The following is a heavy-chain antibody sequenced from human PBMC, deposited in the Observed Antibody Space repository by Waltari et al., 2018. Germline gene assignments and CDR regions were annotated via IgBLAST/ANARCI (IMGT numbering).Heavy chain of an antibody. CDR3: AKGRGNYLDFIDGFDR. CDR2: ISGTSDKT. V-gene: IGHV3-23*01. J-gene: IGHJ3*02. Sequence: EVHLLESGGDLVHPGGSLRLTCAASRFMFSNFAMTWVRQAPGKGLEWVASISGTSDKTYYADSVKGRFTISRDNSKNTLNLQMNSLRVDDTAVYYCAKGRGNYLDFIDGFDRWGQGTRVTVSS. CDR1: RFMFSNFA. D-gene: IGHD5-12*01.